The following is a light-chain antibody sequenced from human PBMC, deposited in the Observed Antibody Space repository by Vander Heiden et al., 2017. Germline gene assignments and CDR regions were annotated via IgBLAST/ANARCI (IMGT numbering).Light chain of an antibody. V-gene: IGLV1-40*01. CDR2: GNS. J-gene: IGLJ2*01. Sequence: QSVLTQPPSVSGAPGQRVTSSGTGSSSNIGAGYDVHWYQQLPGTAPKLLIYGNSNRPSGVPDRFSGSKSGTSASLAITGLQAEDEADYYCQSYDSSLSGSVFGGGTKLTVL. CDR1: SSNIGAGYD. CDR3: QSYDSSLSGSV.